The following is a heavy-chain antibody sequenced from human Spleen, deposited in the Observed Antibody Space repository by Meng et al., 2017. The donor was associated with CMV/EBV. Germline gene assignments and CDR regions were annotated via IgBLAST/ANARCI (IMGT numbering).Heavy chain of an antibody. D-gene: IGHD3-3*01. CDR1: GYTFTSYD. J-gene: IGHJ6*02. Sequence: ASVKVSCKASGYTFTSYDINWVRQATGQGLEWMGWMNPNSGNTGYAQKFQGRVTMTRNTSISTAYMELSSLRSEDTAVYYCAREYYDFWSGYYTGYYYGMDVWGQGTTV. CDR3: AREYYDFWSGYYTGYYYGMDV. CDR2: MNPNSGNT. V-gene: IGHV1-8*01.